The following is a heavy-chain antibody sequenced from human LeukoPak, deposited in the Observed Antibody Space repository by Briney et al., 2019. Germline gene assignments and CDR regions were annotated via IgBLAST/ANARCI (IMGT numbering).Heavy chain of an antibody. CDR3: VKDQGEYSSSWYYFDN. CDR2: ISSNGDST. J-gene: IGHJ4*02. V-gene: IGHV3-64D*06. D-gene: IGHD6-13*01. Sequence: GGALWLSCSTSGFFFCFYTVRWVRPPPGGGLENVSVISSNGDSTNYADSVKGRFTISRDNSKNTLSLHMSSLRAEDTAVYYCVKDQGEYSSSWYYFDNWGQGTLVTVSS. CDR1: GFFFCFYT.